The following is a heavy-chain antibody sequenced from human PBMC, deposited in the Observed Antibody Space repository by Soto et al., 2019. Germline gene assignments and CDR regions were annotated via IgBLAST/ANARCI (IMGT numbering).Heavy chain of an antibody. CDR2: ISAYNGNT. V-gene: IGHV1-18*04. Sequence: ASVKVSCKASGYTFTCYGISWVRQSPGQGLEWMGWISAYNGNTNYAQKLQGRVTMTTDPATRTAYMELRRLRSDDTPVYYCARDYQTASASSPSDYWRQGSLVIVS. CDR3: ARDYQTASASSPSDY. J-gene: IGHJ4*02. D-gene: IGHD2-2*01. CDR1: GYTFTCYG.